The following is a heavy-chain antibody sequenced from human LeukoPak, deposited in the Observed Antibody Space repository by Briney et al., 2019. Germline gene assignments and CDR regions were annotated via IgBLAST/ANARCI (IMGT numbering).Heavy chain of an antibody. D-gene: IGHD3-22*01. Sequence: SETLSLTCSVSGGSISGYSWSWIRQHAGRGLEWIGRMYCRGSTKYNPSLKCRVTMSVDTSKNQVSLKLTSVTAADTANYYCARWSSGYYYYVDYWGQGSLVTVSS. CDR2: MYCRGST. V-gene: IGHV4-4*07. CDR3: ARWSSGYYYYVDY. J-gene: IGHJ4*02. CDR1: GGSISGYS.